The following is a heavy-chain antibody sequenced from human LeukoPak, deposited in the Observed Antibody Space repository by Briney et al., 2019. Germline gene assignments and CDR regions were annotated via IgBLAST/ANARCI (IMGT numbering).Heavy chain of an antibody. V-gene: IGHV3-7*01. CDR2: IKQDGGET. J-gene: IGHJ4*02. CDR3: ARDTGSQESSSWYGAVDY. Sequence: PGRSLRLSCAASGFPFSSYWMSWVRQAPGKGLEWVANIKQDGGETFYVDSVRGRFTISRDNAKNTLYLQMNSLRVEDTAVYYCARDTGSQESSSWYGAVDYWGQGTLVAVSS. D-gene: IGHD6-13*01. CDR1: GFPFSSYW.